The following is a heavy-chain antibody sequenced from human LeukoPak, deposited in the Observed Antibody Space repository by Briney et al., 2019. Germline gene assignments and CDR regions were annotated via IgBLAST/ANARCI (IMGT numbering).Heavy chain of an antibody. CDR1: GCRFSYYW. D-gene: IGHD5-24*01. J-gene: IGHJ4*02. CDR2: IYPGDSDT. Sequence: GASLQISYQGSGCRFSYYWIGWVRPMPGKGLEWMGIIYPGDSDTRYSPSFQGQVTISADMSISTAYLRWSSLKASDTAMYYCARADGYTAHFDYWGQGTLVTVSS. CDR3: ARADGYTAHFDY. V-gene: IGHV5-51*01.